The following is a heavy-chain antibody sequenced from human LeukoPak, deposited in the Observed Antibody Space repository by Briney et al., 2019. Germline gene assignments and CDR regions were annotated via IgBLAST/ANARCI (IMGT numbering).Heavy chain of an antibody. J-gene: IGHJ2*01. D-gene: IGHD2-15*01. CDR1: GGSFSGYY. Sequence: KASETLSLTCAVYGGSFSGYYWSWIRQPPGKGLEWIGEINHSGRTNYNPSLKSRVTISVDTSKNQFSLKLSSVTAADTAVYYCAGRYCSGGSCYPTPNWYFDLWGRGTLVTVSS. CDR2: INHSGRT. CDR3: AGRYCSGGSCYPTPNWYFDL. V-gene: IGHV4-34*01.